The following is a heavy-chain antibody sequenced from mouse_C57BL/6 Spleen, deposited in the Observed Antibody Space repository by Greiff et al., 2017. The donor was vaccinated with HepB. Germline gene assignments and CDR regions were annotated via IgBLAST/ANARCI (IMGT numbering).Heavy chain of an antibody. D-gene: IGHD1-1*01. CDR3: ARHEERETDYGSSFGY. V-gene: IGHV1-62-2*01. CDR1: GYTFTEYT. J-gene: IGHJ2*01. CDR2: FYPGSGSI. Sequence: VQLVESGAELVKPGASVQLSCKASGYTFTEYTIPWVKQRSGQGLAWIGWFYPGSGSIKYNEKFKDTATLTAAKSSSTVYMELSRVTSEDSAVYFCARHEERETDYGSSFGYWGQGTTRTVSS.